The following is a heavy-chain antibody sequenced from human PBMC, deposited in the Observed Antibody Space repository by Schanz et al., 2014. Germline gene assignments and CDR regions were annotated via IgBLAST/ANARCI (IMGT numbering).Heavy chain of an antibody. CDR2: INSDGTTT. J-gene: IGHJ4*02. CDR3: AMGGYQLHH. Sequence: VQLVESGGGVVQPGRSLRLSCAASGFTFSTYWMHWVRQAPGKGLVWVSHINSDGTTTTYADSVKGRLTISRDNAENTLYLQMNSLRVEDTAVYYCAMGGYQLHHWGQGTLVTVSS. D-gene: IGHD1-7*01. V-gene: IGHV3-74*01. CDR1: GFTFSTYW.